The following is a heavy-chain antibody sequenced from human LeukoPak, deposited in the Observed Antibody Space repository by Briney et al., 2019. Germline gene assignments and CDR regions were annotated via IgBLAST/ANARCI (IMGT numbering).Heavy chain of an antibody. CDR3: ARVRIAAAGTRGYYYYYMDV. CDR1: GGSFSGYY. J-gene: IGHJ6*03. V-gene: IGHV4-34*01. D-gene: IGHD6-13*01. CDR2: INHSGST. Sequence: SETLSLTCAVYGGSFSGYYWSWIRQPPGKGLEWIGEINHSGSTNYNPSLTSRVTISVDKSKNQFSLRLRAVTAADTAVYYCARVRIAAAGTRGYYYYYMDVWGKGTTVTVSS.